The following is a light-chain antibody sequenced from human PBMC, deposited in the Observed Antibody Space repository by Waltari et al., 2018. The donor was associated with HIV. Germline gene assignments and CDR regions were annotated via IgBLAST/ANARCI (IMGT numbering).Light chain of an antibody. CDR1: QSVSSY. J-gene: IGKJ3*01. CDR3: QQRSNWPPRGGFT. V-gene: IGKV3-11*01. Sequence: DIVLTQSPATLSLSPGERATLSFRASQSVSSYLAWYQQKPGQAPRLLIYDASNRATGIPARVSGSGSGTDFTLAISSLEPEDFAVYYCQQRSNWPPRGGFTFGPGTKVDIK. CDR2: DAS.